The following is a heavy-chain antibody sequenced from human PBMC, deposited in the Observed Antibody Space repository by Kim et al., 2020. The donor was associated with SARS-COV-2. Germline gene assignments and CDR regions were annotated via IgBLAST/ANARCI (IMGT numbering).Heavy chain of an antibody. J-gene: IGHJ5*02. CDR1: GGSISSSNW. D-gene: IGHD3-10*01. V-gene: IGHV4-4*02. Sequence: SETLSLTCAVSGGSISSSNWWSWVRQPPGKGLEWIGEIYHSGSTNYNPSLKSRVTISVDKSKNQFSLKLSSVTAADTAVYYCARAANMVRGANNWFDPWGQGTLVTVSS. CDR3: ARAANMVRGANNWFDP. CDR2: IYHSGST.